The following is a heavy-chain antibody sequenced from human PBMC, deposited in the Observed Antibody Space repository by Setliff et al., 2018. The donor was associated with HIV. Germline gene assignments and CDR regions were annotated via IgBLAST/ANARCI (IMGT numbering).Heavy chain of an antibody. J-gene: IGHJ1*01. CDR1: GYTLASYY. D-gene: IGHD3-22*01. V-gene: IGHV1-46*04. CDR3: ARDFYGTSGYPEGYFQH. CDR2: INPSVGST. Sequence: ASVKVSCKASGYTLASYYMHWVRQAPGQGLEWMGIINPSVGSTSYAQKLQGRVTMTRDTSTRTAYMELSSLTSEDTAVYYCARDFYGTSGYPEGYFQHWGQGTLVTVSS.